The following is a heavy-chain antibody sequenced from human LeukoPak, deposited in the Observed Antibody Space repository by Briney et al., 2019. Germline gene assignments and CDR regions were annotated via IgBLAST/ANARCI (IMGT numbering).Heavy chain of an antibody. CDR3: AREGYSSGWFFDY. J-gene: IGHJ4*02. Sequence: PSETLSLTCTVSGGSISSYYWSWIRQPPGKGLEWIGYIYYSGSTNYNPSLKSRVTIPVDASKNQFSLKLSSVTAADTAVYYCAREGYSSGWFFDYWGQGTLVTVSS. CDR1: GGSISSYY. CDR2: IYYSGST. V-gene: IGHV4-59*01. D-gene: IGHD6-19*01.